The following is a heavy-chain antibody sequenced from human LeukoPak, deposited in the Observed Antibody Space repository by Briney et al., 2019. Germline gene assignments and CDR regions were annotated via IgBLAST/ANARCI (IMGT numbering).Heavy chain of an antibody. CDR2: IYSGGST. Sequence: PGGSLRLSCAASGLSVSSTYMTWVRQAPGKGLEWVSVIYSGGSTNYADSLKGRFSISRDNSKNSLYLQMNSLRAEDTAVYYCVGEGKYWGQGTLVTVSS. D-gene: IGHD4-17*01. CDR1: GLSVSSTY. J-gene: IGHJ4*02. CDR3: VGEGKY. V-gene: IGHV3-53*01.